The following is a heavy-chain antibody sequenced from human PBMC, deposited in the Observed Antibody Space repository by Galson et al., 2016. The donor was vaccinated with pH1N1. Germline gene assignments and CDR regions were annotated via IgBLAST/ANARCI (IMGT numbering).Heavy chain of an antibody. J-gene: IGHJ5*02. CDR2: ITGSGDYT. CDR1: GFTFSNYA. Sequence: SLRLSCAASGFTFSNYAMIWVRQAPGKGLEWVSIITGSGDYTDYADSVKGRFTISRDNSKNTLYLHMNSLRAEDTALYYCAKYPQIAVYCAGGSCYGFDPRGQGTLVTVSS. D-gene: IGHD2-15*01. V-gene: IGHV3-23*01. CDR3: AKYPQIAVYCAGGSCYGFDP.